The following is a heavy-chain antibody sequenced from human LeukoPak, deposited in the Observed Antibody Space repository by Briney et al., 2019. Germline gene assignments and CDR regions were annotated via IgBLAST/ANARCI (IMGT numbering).Heavy chain of an antibody. Sequence: SETLSLTCAVYGGSFSGYYWSWIRQPPGKGLEWIGEINHSGSTYYNASLKSQVSISIDTSKNQFSLKLTSVTAADTAVYYCARQTGSGLFILQGGQGTLVTVSS. V-gene: IGHV4-34*01. CDR3: ARQTGSGLFILQ. D-gene: IGHD3/OR15-3a*01. J-gene: IGHJ4*02. CDR2: INHSGST. CDR1: GGSFSGYY.